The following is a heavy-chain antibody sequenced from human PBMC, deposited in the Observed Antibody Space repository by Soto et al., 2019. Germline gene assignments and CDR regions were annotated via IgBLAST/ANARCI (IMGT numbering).Heavy chain of an antibody. CDR1: GDSISNNLW. V-gene: IGHV4-4*02. J-gene: IGHJ4*02. Sequence: SETLSLTCAVSGDSISNNLWWSWVRQSPGKGLEWIGEVWHDGSTNYNPSLKSRITVTVDKSKNQFSLNLRSVTAADTAMYFCARDYADFFDYWGQGSMVTVSS. D-gene: IGHD4-17*01. CDR3: ARDYADFFDY. CDR2: VWHDGST.